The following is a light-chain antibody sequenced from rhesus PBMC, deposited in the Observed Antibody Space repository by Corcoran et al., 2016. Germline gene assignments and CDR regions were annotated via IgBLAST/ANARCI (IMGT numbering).Light chain of an antibody. J-gene: IGLJ2*01. V-gene: IGLV2-32*02. Sequence: QAALTQPRSVSGSPGQSVTISCTGTSSDIGGYNYVSWYQQHPGTAPTLMLYEVSTRPSGVSDRFSGSTSGNTASLTLAGLQAGDEADYYCSSSAGSNTHGLCGGGTLLTVL. CDR3: SSSAGSNTHGL. CDR2: EVS. CDR1: SSDIGGYNY.